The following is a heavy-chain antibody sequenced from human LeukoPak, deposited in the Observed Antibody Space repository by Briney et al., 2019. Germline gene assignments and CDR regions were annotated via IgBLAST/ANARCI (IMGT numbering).Heavy chain of an antibody. D-gene: IGHD2-8*01. CDR2: IYYSGRT. J-gene: IGHJ1*01. Sequence: SETLSLTCTVSGGSISSYYWSWIRQPPGKGLEWIGYIYYSGRTNYNPSLKSRVTISVDTSKNQFSLKLSSVTAADTAVYYCARVGYASSAIYFQQWGQGTLVSVSS. CDR1: GGSISSYY. CDR3: ARVGYASSAIYFQQ. V-gene: IGHV4-59*01.